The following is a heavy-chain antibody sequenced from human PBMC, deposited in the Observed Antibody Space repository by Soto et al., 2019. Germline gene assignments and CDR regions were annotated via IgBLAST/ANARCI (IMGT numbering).Heavy chain of an antibody. D-gene: IGHD3-22*01. J-gene: IGHJ6*02. V-gene: IGHV3-48*02. CDR3: ARPSGYXDTSGYYGTFYYYGMDV. CDR2: ISSSSSTI. CDR1: GFTFSSYD. Sequence: GGSLRLSCAASGFTFSSYDMNWVRQAPGQGLEWISYISSSSSTIYYADSVKGRFTISRDNVENSLYLQMSSLRDEDTAVYYCARPSGYXDTSGYYGTFYYYGMDVWGQGTTVTVSS.